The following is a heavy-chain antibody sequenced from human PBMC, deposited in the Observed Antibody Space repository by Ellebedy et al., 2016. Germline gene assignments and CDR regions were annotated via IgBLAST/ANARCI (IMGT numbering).Heavy chain of an antibody. D-gene: IGHD3-16*01. J-gene: IGHJ5*02. CDR3: ARGDRNWFDP. V-gene: IGHV5-51*01. CDR1: GYSFTSYW. CDR2: IYPGDSDT. Sequence: GGSLRLXCKGSGYSFTSYWIAWVRQMPGKGLEWMGTIYPGDSDTRYRPAFQGQVTISADKSITTAYLQWNSLKASDTAMYYCARGDRNWFDPWGQGTLVTVSS.